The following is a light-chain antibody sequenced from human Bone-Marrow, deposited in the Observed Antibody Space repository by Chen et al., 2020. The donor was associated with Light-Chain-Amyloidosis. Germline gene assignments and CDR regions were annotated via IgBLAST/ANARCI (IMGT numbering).Light chain of an antibody. Sequence: EIVLTQSPGPLSLSPGEGANLSCRASQTISSNYLTWYQQKVGQAPRLLIYGSSSRATGIPDRFTGSGSGTDFTLTINRLEPEDFAMYYCQQYGTSPLTFGRGTKVEIK. J-gene: IGKJ4*01. CDR1: QTISSNY. V-gene: IGKV3-20*01. CDR3: QQYGTSPLT. CDR2: GSS.